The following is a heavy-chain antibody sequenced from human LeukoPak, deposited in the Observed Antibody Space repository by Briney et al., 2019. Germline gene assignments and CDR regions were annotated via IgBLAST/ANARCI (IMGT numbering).Heavy chain of an antibody. CDR2: IYYSGST. Sequence: SETLSLTCTVSGGSISSGGYYWSWIRQHPGKGLEWIGYIYYSGSTNYNPSLKSRVTISVDTSKNQFSLKLSSVTAADTAVYYCARAHDYGPDYWGQGTLVTVSS. J-gene: IGHJ4*02. CDR3: ARAHDYGPDY. CDR1: GGSISSGGYY. D-gene: IGHD4-17*01. V-gene: IGHV4-31*03.